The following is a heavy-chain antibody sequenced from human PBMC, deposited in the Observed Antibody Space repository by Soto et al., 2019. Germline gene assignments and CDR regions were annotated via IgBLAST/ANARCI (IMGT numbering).Heavy chain of an antibody. CDR2: ISYDGSNK. D-gene: IGHD2-21*02. Sequence: PGGSLRLSCAASGFTFSSYAMHWVRQAPGKGLEWVAVISYDGSNKYYADSVKGRFTISRDNSKNTLYLQMNSLRAEDTAVYYCASLERVATAHRVFDPWGQGTLVTVSS. J-gene: IGHJ5*02. V-gene: IGHV3-30-3*01. CDR1: GFTFSSYA. CDR3: ASLERVATAHRVFDP.